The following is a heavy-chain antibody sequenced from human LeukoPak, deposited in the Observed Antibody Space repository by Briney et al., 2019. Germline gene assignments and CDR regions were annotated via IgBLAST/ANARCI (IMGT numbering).Heavy chain of an antibody. CDR1: GGSIRSGDYY. Sequence: SETLSLTCTVSGGSIRSGDYYWSWIRQPPGKGLEWIGYIYYSGSTYYNPSLKSRLTISVDTSKNQFSLRLSSVTAADTALYYCAREIINWGAFDIWGQGTMVTVSS. V-gene: IGHV4-30-4*01. D-gene: IGHD3-16*01. CDR2: IYYSGST. J-gene: IGHJ3*02. CDR3: AREIINWGAFDI.